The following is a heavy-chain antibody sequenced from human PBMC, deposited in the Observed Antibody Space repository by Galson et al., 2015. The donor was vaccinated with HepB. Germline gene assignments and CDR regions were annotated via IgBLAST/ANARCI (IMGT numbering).Heavy chain of an antibody. CDR3: AKDGSRLDV. Sequence: SLRLSCAASGFTFSSYGMHWVRQAPGKGLEWVAVISYDGSNKYYADSVKGRFTISRDNSKNTLYLQMNSLRAEDTAVYYCAKDGSRLDVWGKGTTVTVSS. J-gene: IGHJ6*04. V-gene: IGHV3-30*18. CDR1: GFTFSSYG. D-gene: IGHD1-26*01. CDR2: ISYDGSNK.